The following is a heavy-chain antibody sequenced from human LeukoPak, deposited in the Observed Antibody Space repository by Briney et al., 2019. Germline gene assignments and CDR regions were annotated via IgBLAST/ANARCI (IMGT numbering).Heavy chain of an antibody. CDR1: RDSVSSNSAA. CDR3: ARERLQLGAFDI. V-gene: IGHV6-1*01. Sequence: SQTLSLTCAISRDSVSSNSAAWNWIRQSPLRGLQWLGRTYYRSKWGNDYAVSVKSRITISPDTSKNQFSLQLNSVTPEDTAVYYCARERLQLGAFDIWGPGTMVTVSS. CDR2: TYYRSKWGN. J-gene: IGHJ3*02. D-gene: IGHD5-24*01.